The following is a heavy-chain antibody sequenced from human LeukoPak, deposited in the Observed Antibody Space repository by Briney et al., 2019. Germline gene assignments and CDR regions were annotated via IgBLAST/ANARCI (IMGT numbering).Heavy chain of an antibody. Sequence: GGSLRLSCAASGFTFSNAWMSWVRQAPGKGLEWVGRIKSKTDGETTDYAAPVKGRFTISRDDSKNTLYLQMNSLKTEDTALYYCTTAPSGYAYMNGWHLDYWGQGALVTVSS. CDR2: IKSKTDGETT. D-gene: IGHD5-18*01. CDR1: GFTFSNAW. J-gene: IGHJ4*02. CDR3: TTAPSGYAYMNGWHLDY. V-gene: IGHV3-15*01.